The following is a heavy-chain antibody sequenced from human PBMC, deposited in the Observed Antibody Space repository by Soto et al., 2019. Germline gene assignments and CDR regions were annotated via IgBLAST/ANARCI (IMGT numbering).Heavy chain of an antibody. J-gene: IGHJ6*02. CDR3: ARDRSPDRYYYRMDV. Sequence: GGSLRLSCAASGFTFSSYAMHWVRQAPGKGLEWVAVISYDGSNKYYADSVKGRFTISRDNSKNTLYLQMNSLRAEDTAVYYCARDRSPDRYYYRMDVWGQGTTVTVSS. CDR1: GFTFSSYA. V-gene: IGHV3-30-3*01. CDR2: ISYDGSNK.